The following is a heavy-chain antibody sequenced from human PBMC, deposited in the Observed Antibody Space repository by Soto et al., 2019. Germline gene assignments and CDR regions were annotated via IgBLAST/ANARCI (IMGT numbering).Heavy chain of an antibody. CDR2: INPNNAAT. Sequence: QVQLVQAGAEVKKPGASVKVSCKAPRYIFTAYSMHWVRQAPGQGLEWMGWINPNNAATHYGLSFQGRVTMTRDTSISTASMELRSLTSDDTAVYYCASHVTGARFDPRGQVTLVIVAS. V-gene: IGHV1-2*02. CDR3: ASHVTGARFDP. CDR1: RYIFTAYS. J-gene: IGHJ5*02.